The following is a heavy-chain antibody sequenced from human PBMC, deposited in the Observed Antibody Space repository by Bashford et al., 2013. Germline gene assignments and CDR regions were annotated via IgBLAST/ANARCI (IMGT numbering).Heavy chain of an antibody. CDR1: GDSISSVNYF. D-gene: IGHD5/OR15-5a*01. CDR3: AREVDKVSTSDAFDI. J-gene: IGHJ3*02. Sequence: LSLTCTVSGDSISSVNYFWSWSASAQGRAWSGLGTSITLETPYYNPSLESRVIISRDTSKNQVFLNLRSVTAADTAIYFCAREVDKVSTSDAFDIWGQGTMVTVSS. CDR2: SITLETP. V-gene: IGHV4-31*03.